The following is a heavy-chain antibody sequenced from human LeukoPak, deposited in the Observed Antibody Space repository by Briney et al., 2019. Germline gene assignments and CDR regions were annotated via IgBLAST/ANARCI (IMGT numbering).Heavy chain of an antibody. CDR1: GGSISDIISN. CDR2: ISYSGST. Sequence: SETLSLTCTVSGGSISDIISNWGWIRQPPGKRLEWIANISYSGSTYYNPSLKSRVTISVDTSKNQFSLKLTSVTAADTAVYFCARDYGDYHFDYWGQGTLVTVSS. D-gene: IGHD4-17*01. J-gene: IGHJ4*02. CDR3: ARDYGDYHFDY. V-gene: IGHV4-39*02.